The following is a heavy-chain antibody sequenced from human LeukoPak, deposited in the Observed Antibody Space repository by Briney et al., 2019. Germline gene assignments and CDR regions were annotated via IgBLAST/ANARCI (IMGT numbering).Heavy chain of an antibody. J-gene: IGHJ4*02. CDR1: GFTFSNAW. V-gene: IGHV3-15*01. D-gene: IGHD3-10*01. CDR2: IKSKTDGGTT. CDR3: TTDYGSGSYRYFNY. Sequence: GGSLRLSCAASGFTFSNAWMSWARQAPGKGLEWVGRIKSKTDGGTTDYAAPVEGRFTISRDDSKNTLYLQMNSLKTEDTAVYYCTTDYGSGSYRYFNYWGQGTLVTVSS.